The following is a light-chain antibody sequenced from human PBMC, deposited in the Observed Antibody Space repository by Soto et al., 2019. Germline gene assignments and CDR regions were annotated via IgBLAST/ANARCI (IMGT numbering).Light chain of an antibody. CDR1: QNINNY. CDR2: DAS. CDR3: QQYYNLPT. Sequence: IRMTQSVASVSAYLGDRVTITCQASQNINNYLNWYQQKPGRAPKLLIYDASNLEAGVPSRFRGSGSGTDFTFTISRLQPEDIATYYCQQYYNLPTFGQGTRLEIK. V-gene: IGKV1-33*01. J-gene: IGKJ5*01.